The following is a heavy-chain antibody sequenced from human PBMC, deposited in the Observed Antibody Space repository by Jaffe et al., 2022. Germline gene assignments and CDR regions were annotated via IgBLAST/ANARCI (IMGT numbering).Heavy chain of an antibody. J-gene: IGHJ4*02. CDR1: GFSLSTSGMC. CDR3: ARTRYYYDSSGYYPFDY. CDR2: IDWDDDK. Sequence: QVTLRESGPALVKPTQTLTLTCTFSGFSLSTSGMCVSWVRQPPGKALEWLALIDWDDDKYYSTSLKTRLTISKDTSKNQVVLTMTNMDPVDTATYYCARTRYYYDSSGYYPFDYWGQGTLVTVSS. V-gene: IGHV2-70*20. D-gene: IGHD3-22*01.